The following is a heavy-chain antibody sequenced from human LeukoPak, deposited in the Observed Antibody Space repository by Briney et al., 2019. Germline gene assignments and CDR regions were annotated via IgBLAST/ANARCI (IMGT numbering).Heavy chain of an antibody. D-gene: IGHD3-3*01. CDR3: AKDHYWSIDY. J-gene: IGHJ4*02. V-gene: IGHV3-74*01. Sequence: GGSLRLSCAASGFDFSSNWMHWDRHAPGQGLVWVSRIKGDGISTNYADSVKGRFTISRDIAKNTLYLQMNSLRAEDTGVYYCAKDHYWSIDYWGRGTLVTVSS. CDR1: GFDFSSNW. CDR2: IKGDGIST.